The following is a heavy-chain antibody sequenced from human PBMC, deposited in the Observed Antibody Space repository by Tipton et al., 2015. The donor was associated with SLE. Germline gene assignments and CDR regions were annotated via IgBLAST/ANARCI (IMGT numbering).Heavy chain of an antibody. Sequence: QVQLVQSGAEVKKPGSSVKVSCKASGYTFTSYGISWVRQAPGQGLEWMGWISAYNGNTNYAQKLQGRVTMTTDTSTSTAYMELRSLRSEDTAVYYCARGRRGYYASGIPFPFLNYSMDVWGKGTTVTVSS. CDR2: ISAYNGNT. CDR1: GYTFTSYG. J-gene: IGHJ6*03. D-gene: IGHD3-10*01. V-gene: IGHV1-18*04. CDR3: ARGRRGYYASGIPFPFLNYSMDV.